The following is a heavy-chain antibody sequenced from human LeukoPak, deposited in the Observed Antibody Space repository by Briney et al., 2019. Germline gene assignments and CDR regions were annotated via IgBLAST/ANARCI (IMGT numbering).Heavy chain of an antibody. CDR3: ARCRDGYNYVGSFNY. D-gene: IGHD5-24*01. Sequence: ASVKVSCKASGYTFTNYGISWVRQAPGQGLEWMGWISGYNGNTKYAQKLQGRVTMTTDTSTSTAYMELSSLRSEDTAVYYCARCRDGYNYVGSFNYWGQGTLVTVSS. J-gene: IGHJ4*02. CDR1: GYTFTNYG. CDR2: ISGYNGNT. V-gene: IGHV1-18*01.